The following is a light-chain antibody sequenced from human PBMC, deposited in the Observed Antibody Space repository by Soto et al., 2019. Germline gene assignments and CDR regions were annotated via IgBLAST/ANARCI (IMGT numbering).Light chain of an antibody. CDR1: QTILYNSHNKNY. CDR3: HQYYGNPS. J-gene: IGKJ2*01. Sequence: DIVLTQSPDSLAVSLGERATINCKSSQTILYNSHNKNYLAWYQQKPGQPPKLLIYWASTRESGVPDRFSGSGSDTDFTLTISSLQAEDVAVYYCHQYYGNPSFGQGTKLEIK. V-gene: IGKV4-1*01. CDR2: WAS.